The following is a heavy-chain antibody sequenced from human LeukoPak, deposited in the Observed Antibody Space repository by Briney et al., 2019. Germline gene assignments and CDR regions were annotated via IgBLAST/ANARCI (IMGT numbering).Heavy chain of an antibody. CDR1: GGSFSGYY. CDR3: ARWVYCSSTSCYTRLDY. J-gene: IGHJ4*02. CDR2: INHSGST. Sequence: SETLSLTCAVYGGSFSGYYWSWIRQPPGKGLEWIGEINHSGSTNYNPSLKSRVTISVDTCKNQFSLKLSSAPAADTAVYYCARWVYCSSTSCYTRLDYWGQGTMVTVSS. V-gene: IGHV4-34*01. D-gene: IGHD2-2*02.